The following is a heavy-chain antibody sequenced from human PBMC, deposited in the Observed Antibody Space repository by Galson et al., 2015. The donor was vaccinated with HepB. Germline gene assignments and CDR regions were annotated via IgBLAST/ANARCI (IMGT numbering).Heavy chain of an antibody. D-gene: IGHD3-10*01. CDR1: GFTFSSYS. V-gene: IGHV3-21*01. CDR3: ARSPGGWFGEFGEYY. J-gene: IGHJ4*02. CDR2: ISSSSSYI. Sequence: SLRLSCAASGFTFSSYSMNWVRQAPGKGLEWVSSISSSSSYIYYADSVKGRFTISRDNAKNSLYLQMNSLRAEDTAVYYCARSPGGWFGEFGEYYWGQGTLVTVSS.